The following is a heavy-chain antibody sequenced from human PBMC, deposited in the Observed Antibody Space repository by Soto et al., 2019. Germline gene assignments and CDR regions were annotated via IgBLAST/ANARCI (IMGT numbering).Heavy chain of an antibody. Sequence: QITLKESGPTLVKPTQTLTLTCPFSGFSLSTSGVGVGWIRQPPGKALEWLALIYWDDDKRYSPSLKTRLSITKDTSKKQVVVTMTNMDPVDTATYYCARQVRYCSGNGCPNLFDPWCQGTLVTVSS. D-gene: IGHD2-15*01. CDR3: ARQVRYCSGNGCPNLFDP. CDR2: IYWDDDK. CDR1: GFSLSTSGVG. J-gene: IGHJ5*02. V-gene: IGHV2-5*02.